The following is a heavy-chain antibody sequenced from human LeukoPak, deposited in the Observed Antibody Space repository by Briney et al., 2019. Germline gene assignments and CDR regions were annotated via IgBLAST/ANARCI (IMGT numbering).Heavy chain of an antibody. CDR2: ISSSSSYI. CDR3: ARHFGEFLFSYMDV. V-gene: IGHV3-21*01. D-gene: IGHD3-10*01. J-gene: IGHJ6*03. CDR1: GFTFSSYS. Sequence: GGSLRLSCAASGFTFSSYSMNWVRQAPGKGLEWVSSISSSSSYIYYADSVKGRFTISRDNAKNSLYLQMNSLRAEDTAVYYCARHFGEFLFSYMDVWGKGTTVTVSS.